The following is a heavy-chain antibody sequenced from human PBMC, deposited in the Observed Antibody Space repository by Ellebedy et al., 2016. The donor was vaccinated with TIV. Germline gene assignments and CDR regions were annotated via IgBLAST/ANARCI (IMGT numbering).Heavy chain of an antibody. V-gene: IGHV3-23*01. CDR1: GFTFSVYA. Sequence: GGSLRLSXAASGFTFSVYAMTWVRQAPGKGLEWISTIGGLDTNTHYADSVKGRFTISRDNSKDTLYLQMNSLRAEDTAIYYCARRGRGPVGLDYWGQGTLVTVSS. CDR3: ARRGRGPVGLDY. J-gene: IGHJ4*02. CDR2: IGGLDTNT. D-gene: IGHD3-10*01.